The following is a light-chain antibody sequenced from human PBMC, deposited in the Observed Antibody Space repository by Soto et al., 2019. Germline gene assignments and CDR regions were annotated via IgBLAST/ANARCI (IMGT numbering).Light chain of an antibody. CDR3: QQVNSFPPS. Sequence: DIQMTQSPSSVSASVGDRVTITCRASQGINNWLAWYQQKPGKAPKLLIHVASSLQDGVPSRFGGSGFGTDFTLTISSLQPDDLATYDCQQVNSFPPSFGGGTKVDIK. CDR1: QGINNW. J-gene: IGKJ4*01. CDR2: VAS. V-gene: IGKV1-12*01.